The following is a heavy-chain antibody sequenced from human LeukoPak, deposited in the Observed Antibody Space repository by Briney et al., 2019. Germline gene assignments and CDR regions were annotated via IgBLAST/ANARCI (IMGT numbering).Heavy chain of an antibody. CDR2: IIPILGIA. CDR3: ARGYVLYYYYGMDV. D-gene: IGHD5-12*01. V-gene: IGHV1-69*04. CDR1: GGTFSSYA. Sequence: SVKVSCKASGGTFSSYAISWVRQAPGQGLEWMGRIIPILGIANYAQKFQDRVTITADKSTSTAYMELSSLRSEDTAVYYCARGYVLYYYYGMDVWGQGTTVTVSS. J-gene: IGHJ6*02.